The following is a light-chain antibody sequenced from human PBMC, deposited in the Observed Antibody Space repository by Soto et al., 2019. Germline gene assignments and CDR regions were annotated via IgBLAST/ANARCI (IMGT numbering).Light chain of an antibody. Sequence: DIQLTQSPSSLSASVGDRVTITCRASQGVSKWLAWYQQKPGKAPILLIHGASSLQSGVPSRFSGSGSGTDFTLTTTSLQTEDIATYYCQQANSFPLTFGQGTRLDIK. CDR3: QQANSFPLT. CDR2: GAS. J-gene: IGKJ5*01. V-gene: IGKV1-12*01. CDR1: QGVSKW.